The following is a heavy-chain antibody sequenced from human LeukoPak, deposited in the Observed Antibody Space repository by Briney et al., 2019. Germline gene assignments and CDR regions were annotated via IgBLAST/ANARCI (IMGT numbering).Heavy chain of an antibody. V-gene: IGHV3-66*01. CDR3: ATRVQGWDDWAPGPFDY. CDR2: IYSGGST. D-gene: IGHD3-9*01. Sequence: QPGGSLRLSCAASGFTVSSNYMSWVRQAPGKGLEWASVIYSGGSTYYADSVKGRFTISRDNSKNTLYLQMNSLRAEDTAVYYCATRVQGWDDWAPGPFDYWGQGTLVTVSS. CDR1: GFTVSSNY. J-gene: IGHJ4*02.